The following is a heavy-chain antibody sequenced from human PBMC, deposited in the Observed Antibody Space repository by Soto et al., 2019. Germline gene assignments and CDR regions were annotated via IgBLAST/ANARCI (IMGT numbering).Heavy chain of an antibody. V-gene: IGHV3-66*04. J-gene: IGHJ4*02. CDR1: GVTVSSNS. Sequence: EVQLVESGGGLVQPGGSLRLSCAASGVTVSSNSMSWVRQPPGKGLEWVSVIYSGGSTYYADSVKGRFTISRDNSKNTLYLQMNSLRAEDTAVYYCARHGYNYGGGYFDYWGQGTLVTVSS. CDR3: ARHGYNYGGGYFDY. CDR2: IYSGGST. D-gene: IGHD5-18*01.